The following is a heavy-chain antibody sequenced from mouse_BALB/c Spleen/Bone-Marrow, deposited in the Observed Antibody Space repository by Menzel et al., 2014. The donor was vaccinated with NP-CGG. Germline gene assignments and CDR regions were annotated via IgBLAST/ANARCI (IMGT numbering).Heavy chain of an antibody. CDR1: GYTFTSYV. D-gene: IGHD4-1*02. CDR3: ASHNWDYAMDY. J-gene: IGHJ4*01. V-gene: IGHV1-14*01. Sequence: EVQLQQSGPELVKPGASVKMSCKASGYTFTSYVMHWVKQKPGQGLEWIGYINPYNDGTKYNEKFKGKATLTSDKSSSPAYRELSSLTSEDSAVYYCASHNWDYAMDYWGQGTSVTVSS. CDR2: INPYNDGT.